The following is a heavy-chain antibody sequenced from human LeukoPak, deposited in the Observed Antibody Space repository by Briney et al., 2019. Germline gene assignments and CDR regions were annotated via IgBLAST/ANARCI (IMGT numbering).Heavy chain of an antibody. CDR2: INPNSGGT. CDR1: RYTFTGYY. CDR3: ARAGYCSGGSCYPNFDY. Sequence: ASVKVSCKAFRYTFTGYYMHWVRQAPGQGLEWMGRINPNSGGTNYAQKFQGRVTMTRDTSISTAYMELSRLRSDDTAVYYCARAGYCSGGSCYPNFDYWGQGTLVTVSS. V-gene: IGHV1-2*06. D-gene: IGHD2-15*01. J-gene: IGHJ4*02.